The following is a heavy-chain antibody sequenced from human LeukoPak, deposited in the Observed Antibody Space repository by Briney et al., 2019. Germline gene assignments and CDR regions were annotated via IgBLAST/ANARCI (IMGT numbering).Heavy chain of an antibody. J-gene: IGHJ4*02. Sequence: GASVKVSCKASGYTFTSYAMHWVRQAPGQRLEWMGWINAGNGNTEYSQKFQGRVTITRDTSASTAYMELSSLRSEDTAVYYCARGGGYYYDSSGSCLDYWGQGTLVTVSS. CDR2: INAGNGNT. D-gene: IGHD3-22*01. V-gene: IGHV1-3*01. CDR1: GYTFTSYA. CDR3: ARGGGYYYDSSGSCLDY.